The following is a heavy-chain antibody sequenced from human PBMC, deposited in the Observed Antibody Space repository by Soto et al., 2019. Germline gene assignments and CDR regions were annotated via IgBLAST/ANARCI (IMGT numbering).Heavy chain of an antibody. CDR2: INHSGST. V-gene: IGHV4-34*01. D-gene: IGHD2-2*01. CDR3: ARDPTGGWGYCSSTSCYFDY. Sequence: SSETLSLTCAVYGGSFSGYYWSWIRQPPGKGLEWIGEINHSGSTNYNPSLKSRVTISVDTSKNQFSLKLSSVTAADTAVYYCARDPTGGWGYCSSTSCYFDYWGQGTLVTVSS. CDR1: GGSFSGYY. J-gene: IGHJ4*02.